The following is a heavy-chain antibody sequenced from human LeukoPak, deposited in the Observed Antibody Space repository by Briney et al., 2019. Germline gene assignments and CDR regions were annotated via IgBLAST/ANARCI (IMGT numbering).Heavy chain of an antibody. V-gene: IGHV3-53*01. CDR2: IYGGST. CDR3: ARGLEGVRGVVNWSDR. J-gene: IGHJ5*02. CDR1: GFTVSSNY. Sequence: PGGSLSLSCAASGFTVSSNYMSWVRQAPGKGLEWVSLIYGGSTYYADSVKGRFTISTDNSRNTLYLQMNSLRAEDTAVYYCARGLEGVRGVVNWSDRWGQGTLVTVSS. D-gene: IGHD3-10*01.